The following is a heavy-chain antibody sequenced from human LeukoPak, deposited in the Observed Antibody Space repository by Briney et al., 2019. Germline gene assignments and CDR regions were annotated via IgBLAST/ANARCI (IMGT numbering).Heavy chain of an antibody. V-gene: IGHV3-23*01. CDR3: ARDNYDAWSGSRGNGMDV. CDR2: ISGSGGNT. J-gene: IGHJ6*02. Sequence: PGGSLRLSCAASGFTFSSYAMSWVRQAAGKGLEWVSAISGSGGNTYYTDSVKGRFTISRDNSNNALYLQMNSLRVEDTAVYYCARDNYDAWSGSRGNGMDVWGQGTTVTVSS. D-gene: IGHD3-3*01. CDR1: GFTFSSYA.